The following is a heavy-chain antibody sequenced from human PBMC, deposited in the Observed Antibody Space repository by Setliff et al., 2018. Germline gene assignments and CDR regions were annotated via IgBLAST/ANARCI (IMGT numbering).Heavy chain of an antibody. D-gene: IGHD2-15*01. CDR1: AYIFNSYG. J-gene: IGHJ3*01. CDR2: ISSYNDIT. V-gene: IGHV1-18*01. Sequence: ASVKVSCKSSAYIFNSYGISWVRQAPGQGPEWMGWISSYNDITNYAQRFQGRVTMTTDTSTSAAYMALRSLRSDDTAVYYCAISTLSICSGGTCPNAFDVWGQGTMVTVSS. CDR3: AISTLSICSGGTCPNAFDV.